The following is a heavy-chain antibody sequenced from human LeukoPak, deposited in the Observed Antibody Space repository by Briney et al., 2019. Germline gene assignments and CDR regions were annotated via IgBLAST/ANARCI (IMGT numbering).Heavy chain of an antibody. V-gene: IGHV4-30-2*01. CDR2: IYPSGNT. D-gene: IGHD3-3*01. J-gene: IGHJ4*02. CDR1: GDSMTSGAYY. CDR3: ARDPITIFGAPGYFDF. Sequence: SETLSLTCTVSGDSMTSGAYYWSWIRQTSGKGLEWIGFIYPSGNTYYNPSLKSRVTISVDRSKNQFSLKVTSVTAADTAMYYCARDPITIFGAPGYFDFWGQGILVTVFS.